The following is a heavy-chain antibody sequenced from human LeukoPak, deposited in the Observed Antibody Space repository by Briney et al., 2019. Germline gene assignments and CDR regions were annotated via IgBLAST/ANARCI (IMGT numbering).Heavy chain of an antibody. V-gene: IGHV3-49*03. Sequence: GGSLRLSCTASGFTFGDYAMSWFRQVPGKGLEWVGFIRSKAYGGTTEYAASVKGRFTISRDDSKSIAYLQMNSLKTEDTAVYYCTRGRSSSWYVDYWGQGTLVTVSS. D-gene: IGHD6-13*01. CDR3: TRGRSSSWYVDY. CDR2: IRSKAYGGTT. CDR1: GFTFGDYA. J-gene: IGHJ4*02.